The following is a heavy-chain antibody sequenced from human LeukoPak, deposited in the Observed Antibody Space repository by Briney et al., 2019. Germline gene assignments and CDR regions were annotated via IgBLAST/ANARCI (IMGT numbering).Heavy chain of an antibody. V-gene: IGHV4-59*01. Sequence: SETLSLTCTVSCGSISSSYWSWIRQPPGKGLECIGYVYYTGSTNYNPSLKSRVTMSVDTSKNQLSLKLSSVTAADTAVYYCARQPYYYDSSGYKGNGFDIWGQGTMVTVSS. CDR3: ARQPYYYDSSGYKGNGFDI. J-gene: IGHJ3*02. D-gene: IGHD3-22*01. CDR1: CGSISSSY. CDR2: VYYTGST.